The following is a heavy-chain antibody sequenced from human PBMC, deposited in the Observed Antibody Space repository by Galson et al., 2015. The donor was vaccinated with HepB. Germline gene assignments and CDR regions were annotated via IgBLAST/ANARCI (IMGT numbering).Heavy chain of an antibody. V-gene: IGHV1-69*13. CDR2: IIPIFGTA. J-gene: IGHJ5*02. D-gene: IGHD2-2*01. Sequence: SVKVSCKASGGTFSSYAISWVRQAPGQGLEWMGGIIPIFGTANYAQKFQGRVTITADESTSTAYMELSSLRSEDPAVYYCARGYRWTKEYCSSTSCYLNWFDPWGQGTLVTVSS. CDR1: GGTFSSYA. CDR3: ARGYRWTKEYCSSTSCYLNWFDP.